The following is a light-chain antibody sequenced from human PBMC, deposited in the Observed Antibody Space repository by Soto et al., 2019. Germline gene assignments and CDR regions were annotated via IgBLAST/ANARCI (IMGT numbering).Light chain of an antibody. V-gene: IGLV1-47*01. CDR3: AAWDDSLSGV. CDR1: SSNIGSNY. Sequence: QSVLTQPPSASGTPGQRVSSSCSGSSSNIGSNYVYWYQQLPGAAPKLLIYRNNQRPSGVPDRFSGSKSGTSASLAISGLRSEDEADYYCAAWDDSLSGVFGGGTKLTVL. J-gene: IGLJ3*02. CDR2: RNN.